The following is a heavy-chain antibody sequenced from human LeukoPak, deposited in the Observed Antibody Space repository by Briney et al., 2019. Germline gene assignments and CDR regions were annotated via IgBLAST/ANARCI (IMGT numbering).Heavy chain of an antibody. D-gene: IGHD3-22*01. CDR2: IYSGGST. CDR1: GFTVSSNY. J-gene: IGHJ4*02. CDR3: ARADSSGYQRQFDY. Sequence: PGGSLRLSCAASGFTVSSNYMSWVRQAPGKGLEWVSIIYSGGSTYYADSVKGRFTISRDISKNTLYLQMNSLRAEDTAVYYCARADSSGYQRQFDYWGQGILVTVSS. V-gene: IGHV3-53*01.